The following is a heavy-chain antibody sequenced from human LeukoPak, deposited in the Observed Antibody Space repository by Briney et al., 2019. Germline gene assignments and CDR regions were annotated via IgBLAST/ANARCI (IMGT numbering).Heavy chain of an antibody. CDR3: ARDTAEVDIVATMPAI. V-gene: IGHV3-21*01. D-gene: IGHD5-12*01. J-gene: IGHJ3*02. CDR2: ISSSSSYI. CDR1: GFTFSSYS. Sequence: GGSLKLSCAASGFTFSSYSMNWVRQAPGKGLEWVSSISSSSSYIYYADSVKGRFTISRDNAKNSLYLQMNSLRAEDTAVYYCARDTAEVDIVATMPAIWGQGTMVTVSS.